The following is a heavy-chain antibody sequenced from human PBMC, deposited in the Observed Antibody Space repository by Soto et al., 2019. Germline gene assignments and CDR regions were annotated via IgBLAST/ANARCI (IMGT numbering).Heavy chain of an antibody. D-gene: IGHD2-15*01. J-gene: IGHJ5*02. CDR2: INPNSGGT. Sequence: QVPLVQSGAEVKKPGASVKVSCKASGYTFTGYYMHWVRQAPGQGLEWMGWINPNSGGTNYAQKFQGWVTMTRDTSISTAYMELSRLRSDNTAVYYCARGDIVVVVAATHGNWFDPWGQGTLVTFSS. V-gene: IGHV1-2*04. CDR3: ARGDIVVVVAATHGNWFDP. CDR1: GYTFTGYY.